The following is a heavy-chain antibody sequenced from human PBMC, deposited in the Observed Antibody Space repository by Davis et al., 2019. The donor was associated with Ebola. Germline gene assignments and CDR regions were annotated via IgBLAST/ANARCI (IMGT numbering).Heavy chain of an antibody. CDR2: IRSKANSYAT. J-gene: IGHJ6*02. CDR1: GFTFSGSA. CDR3: AKGRYCSGGSCVAPYYYYGMDV. Sequence: GGSLRLSCAASGFTFSGSAMHWVRQASGKGLEWVGRIRSKANSYATAYAASVKGRFTISRDDSKNTAYLQMNSLRAEDTAVYYCAKGRYCSGGSCVAPYYYYGMDVWGQGTTVTVSS. V-gene: IGHV3-73*01. D-gene: IGHD2-15*01.